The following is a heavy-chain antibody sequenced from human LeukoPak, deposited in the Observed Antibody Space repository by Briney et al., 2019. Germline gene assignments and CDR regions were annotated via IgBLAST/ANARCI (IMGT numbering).Heavy chain of an antibody. CDR3: ARVNSGRVMYYFDY. V-gene: IGHV1-3*01. J-gene: IGHJ4*02. CDR2: INAGNGNT. CDR1: GYTFTSYA. D-gene: IGHD5-12*01. Sequence: GPVKVSCKASGYTFTSYAMHWVRQAPGQRLEWMGWINAGNGNTKYSQKFQGRVTITRDTSASTAYMELSSLRSEDTAVYYCARVNSGRVMYYFDYWGQGTLVTVSS.